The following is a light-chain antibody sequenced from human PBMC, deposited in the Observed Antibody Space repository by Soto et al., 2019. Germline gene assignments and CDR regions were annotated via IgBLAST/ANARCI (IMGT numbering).Light chain of an antibody. Sequence: QSVLTQPASVSESPGQSITIPCAGTSSDVGGYNYVSWYQQYPGKAPKLIFYDVTNRPSGVSNRFSGSKSGNTASLTISGLQAEDEANYYCSSYASSSTLVLFGGGTKLTVL. CDR3: SSYASSSTLVL. CDR1: SSDVGGYNY. V-gene: IGLV2-14*01. CDR2: DVT. J-gene: IGLJ2*01.